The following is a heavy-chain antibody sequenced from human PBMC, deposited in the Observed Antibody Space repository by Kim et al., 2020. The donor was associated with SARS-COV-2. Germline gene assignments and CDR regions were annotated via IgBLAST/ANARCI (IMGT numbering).Heavy chain of an antibody. CDR1: GFTFSTYA. CDR2: ISYDGSSK. D-gene: IGHD3-10*01. J-gene: IGHJ4*01. V-gene: IGHV3-30*04. Sequence: GGSLRLSCAASGFTFSTYAMNWVRQAPGKGPEWVALISYDGSSKYYADSVKGRFTISRDNSKNTLYLQMNSLRPEDTAMYYCARTYYYGSGSYYYNFDY. CDR3: ARTYYYGSGSYYYNFDY.